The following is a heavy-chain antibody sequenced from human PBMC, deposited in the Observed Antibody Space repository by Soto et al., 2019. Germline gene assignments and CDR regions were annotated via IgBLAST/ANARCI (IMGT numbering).Heavy chain of an antibody. CDR2: IYYSGST. J-gene: IGHJ6*02. CDR1: GVSIISYY. V-gene: IGHV4-59*01. Sequence: SETLSLTCTVSGVSIISYYWSWILQPPGKGLEWIGYIYYSGSTNYNPSLKSRVTISVDTSKNQFSLKLSSVTAADTAVYFCARGGVTKGPLHYRLAVRAQGTTVTVSS. D-gene: IGHD4-17*01. CDR3: ARGGVTKGPLHYRLAV.